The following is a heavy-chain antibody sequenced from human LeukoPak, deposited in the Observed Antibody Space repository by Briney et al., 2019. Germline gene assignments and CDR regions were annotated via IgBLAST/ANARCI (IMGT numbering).Heavy chain of an antibody. CDR3: ARGAAGRGRYFDRYYYYGMDV. D-gene: IGHD3-9*01. CDR1: GGSISSGGYS. V-gene: IGHV4-30-2*01. Sequence: PSETLSLTCAVSGGSISSGGYSWSWIRQPPGKGLEWIGYIYHSGSTYYDPSLKSRVTISVDRSKNQFSLKLSSVTAADTAVYYCARGAAGRGRYFDRYYYYGMDVWGQGTTVTVSS. J-gene: IGHJ6*02. CDR2: IYHSGST.